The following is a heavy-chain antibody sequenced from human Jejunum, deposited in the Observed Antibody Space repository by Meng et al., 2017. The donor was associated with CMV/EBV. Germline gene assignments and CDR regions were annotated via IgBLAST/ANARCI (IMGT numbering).Heavy chain of an antibody. Sequence: LKESGPTLVKPPPTLTVTFTFSGFSLSTSGVSVGGIRQPPGKALEWLALICWGDNVPYSPSLKTRLTITKDTSKNQVVLIMTNMDPVDTATYYCALFTRSWFDPWGQGTLVTVSS. J-gene: IGHJ5*02. CDR2: ICWGDNV. D-gene: IGHD2-2*01. CDR3: ALFTRSWFDP. CDR1: GFSLSTSGVS. V-gene: IGHV2-5*02.